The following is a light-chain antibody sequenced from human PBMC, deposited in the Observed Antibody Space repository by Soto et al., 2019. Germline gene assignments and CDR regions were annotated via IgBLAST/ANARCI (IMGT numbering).Light chain of an antibody. CDR1: QSLFSN. CDR3: QQYNNWPLT. CDR2: GAS. V-gene: IGKV3-15*01. Sequence: EIVMTQSPATLSVSPGERATLSCRASQSLFSNLAWYQQKPGQAPRLLIYGASIRATGIPANFSGSGSGTEFTLTISSLQSEDLAVSYCQQYNNWPLTFGPGTKVDIK. J-gene: IGKJ3*01.